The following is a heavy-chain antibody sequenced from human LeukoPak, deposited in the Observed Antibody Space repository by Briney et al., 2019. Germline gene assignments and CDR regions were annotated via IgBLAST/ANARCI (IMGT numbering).Heavy chain of an antibody. Sequence: GGSLRLSCAASGFTFTTYAMNWVRQAPGKGLEWVSAISGMGHSIYYAASVKGRFTISRDDAKNSVYLQMNNLRGEDTAVYYCARAYTIADQFDYWGQGSLVTVSS. CDR2: ISGMGHSI. J-gene: IGHJ4*02. D-gene: IGHD4-11*01. CDR1: GFTFTTYA. CDR3: ARAYTIADQFDY. V-gene: IGHV3-21*01.